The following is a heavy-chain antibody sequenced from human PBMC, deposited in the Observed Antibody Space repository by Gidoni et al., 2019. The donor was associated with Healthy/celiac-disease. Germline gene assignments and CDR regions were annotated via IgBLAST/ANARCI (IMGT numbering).Heavy chain of an antibody. Sequence: QVQLQESGPGLVKPSETLSLTCTVSGGSLSSYYWSWIRQPPGKGLEWIGYIYYSGSTNYNPSLKSRVTISVDTSKNQFSRKLSSVTAADTAVYYCAALDIYGGNFPPQYYFDYWGQGTLVTVSS. D-gene: IGHD4-17*01. CDR3: AALDIYGGNFPPQYYFDY. V-gene: IGHV4-59*01. J-gene: IGHJ4*02. CDR2: IYYSGST. CDR1: GGSLSSYY.